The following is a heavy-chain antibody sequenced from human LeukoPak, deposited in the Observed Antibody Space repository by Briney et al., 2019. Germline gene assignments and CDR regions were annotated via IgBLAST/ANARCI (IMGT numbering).Heavy chain of an antibody. Sequence: PGGSLRLSCSASGFTFSSYAMHWVRQAPGKGLEYVSAISSNGGSTYYADSVKGRFTISRDNSKNTLYLQMSSLRAEDTAVYYCVKPANGLVSYFDYWGQRTLVTVSS. CDR2: ISSNGGST. CDR1: GFTFSSYA. D-gene: IGHD6-19*01. J-gene: IGHJ4*02. CDR3: VKPANGLVSYFDY. V-gene: IGHV3-64D*09.